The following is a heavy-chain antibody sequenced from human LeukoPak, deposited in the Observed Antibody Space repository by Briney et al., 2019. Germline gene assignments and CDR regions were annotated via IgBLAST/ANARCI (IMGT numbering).Heavy chain of an antibody. CDR2: IRSKANSYAT. J-gene: IGHJ6*02. D-gene: IGHD2-2*01. V-gene: IGHV3-73*01. CDR3: TTDESAIVVVGV. Sequence: GGSLRLSCAASGFTFSGSAMHWVRQASGKGLEWVGRIRSKANSYATAYAASVKGRFTISRDDSKNTAYLQMNSLKTEDTAVYYCTTDESAIVVVGVWGQGTTVTVSS. CDR1: GFTFSGSA.